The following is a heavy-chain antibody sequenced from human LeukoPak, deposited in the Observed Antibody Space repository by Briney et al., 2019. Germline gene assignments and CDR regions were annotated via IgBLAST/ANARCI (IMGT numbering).Heavy chain of an antibody. CDR3: ARGGFYGHPFDF. CDR1: GGSINNSFYY. CDR2: IYYSGTT. D-gene: IGHD3-10*01. J-gene: IGHJ4*02. V-gene: IGHV4-39*07. Sequence: SETLSLICSVSGGSINNSFYYLGWIRQPPGTGLEWIGSIYYSGTTNYNPSLESRVTISVDASNNQVSLNLNSVTAADTAVYFCARGGFYGHPFDFGGQGILVTVSS.